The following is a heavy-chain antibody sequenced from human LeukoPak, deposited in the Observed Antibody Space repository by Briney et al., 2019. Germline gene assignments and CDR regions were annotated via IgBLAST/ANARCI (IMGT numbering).Heavy chain of an antibody. J-gene: IGHJ4*02. CDR2: ISYDGSNK. CDR3: AKDGGQY. Sequence: GRSLRLSCAAPGFTFSSYGMHWVRQAPGKGLEWVAVISYDGSNKYYADSVKGRFTISRDNSKNTLYLQMNSLRAEDTAVYYCAKDGGQYWGQGTLVTVSS. CDR1: GFTFSSYG. D-gene: IGHD3-10*01. V-gene: IGHV3-30*18.